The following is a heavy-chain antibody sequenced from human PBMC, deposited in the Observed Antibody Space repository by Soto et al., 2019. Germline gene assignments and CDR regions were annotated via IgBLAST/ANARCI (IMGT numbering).Heavy chain of an antibody. CDR2: ISSSGSTI. J-gene: IGHJ4*02. Sequence: GGSLRLSCAASGFTFSDYYMSWIRQAPGKGLEWVSYISSSGSTIYYADSVKGRFTISRDNAKNSLYLQMNSLRAEDTVVYYCARTAAGIPYYFDYWGQGTLVTVSS. CDR3: ARTAAGIPYYFDY. CDR1: GFTFSDYY. D-gene: IGHD6-13*01. V-gene: IGHV3-11*01.